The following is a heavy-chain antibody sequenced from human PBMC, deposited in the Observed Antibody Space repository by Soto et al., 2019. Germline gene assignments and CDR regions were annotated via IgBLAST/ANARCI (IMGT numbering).Heavy chain of an antibody. V-gene: IGHV3-48*02. D-gene: IGHD6-13*01. Sequence: HPGGSLRHSCAASGFTFSRYSMTWVRQAPGKGLEWVSYISSSRSTIYYAVSVKGRFTISRDNSKNSLFLQMNSLRDEDTAVYYCARRRGSSSWYGMDVWGQGTTVTVSS. CDR2: ISSSRSTI. CDR3: ARRRGSSSWYGMDV. J-gene: IGHJ6*02. CDR1: GFTFSRYS.